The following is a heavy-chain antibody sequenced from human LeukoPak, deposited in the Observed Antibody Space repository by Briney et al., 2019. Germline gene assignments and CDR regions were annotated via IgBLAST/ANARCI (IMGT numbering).Heavy chain of an antibody. J-gene: IGHJ5*02. CDR3: ARTRRGSYSWFDP. V-gene: IGHV4-34*01. CDR2: INHSGST. D-gene: IGHD3-10*01. Sequence: SETLSLTCAVYGGSFSGYYWSWIRQPPGKGLEWIGEINHSGSTNYNPSLKSRVTISVDTSKNQFSLKLSSVTAADTAVYYCARTRRGSYSWFDPWGQGTLVTVSS. CDR1: GGSFSGYY.